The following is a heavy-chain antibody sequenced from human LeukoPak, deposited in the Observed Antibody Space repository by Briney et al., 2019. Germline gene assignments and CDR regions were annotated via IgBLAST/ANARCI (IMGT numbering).Heavy chain of an antibody. V-gene: IGHV3-7*01. Sequence: GGSLRLSCAASGFTFSSHWMTWVRQAPGKGLEWVANIKEDGSEKYYVDSVKGRFTISRDNAKRSLYLQMNSLRAEDTAVYYCARGRNLVVWGQGTTVTVSS. J-gene: IGHJ6*02. CDR2: IKEDGSEK. CDR3: ARGRNLVV. CDR1: GFTFSSHW.